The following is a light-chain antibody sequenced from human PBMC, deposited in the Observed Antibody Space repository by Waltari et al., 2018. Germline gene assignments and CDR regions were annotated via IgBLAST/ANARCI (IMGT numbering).Light chain of an antibody. V-gene: IGLV1-51*02. J-gene: IGLJ7*01. CDR1: SPNIGNNY. CDR3: GTWDSSLSGAV. Sequence: QSVLTQPPSVSAAPGQRVTISCSGSSPNIGNNYVYWYRQCPGTAPKLLIYENTARPSGIPGRFSGSKSGTSATLDITGLQAGDEADYYCGTWDSSLSGAVFGGGTHLTVL. CDR2: ENT.